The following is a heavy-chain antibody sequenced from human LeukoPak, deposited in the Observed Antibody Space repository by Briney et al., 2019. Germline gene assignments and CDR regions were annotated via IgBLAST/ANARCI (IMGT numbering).Heavy chain of an antibody. CDR1: GFTFSYAW. V-gene: IGHV3-15*01. CDR3: ARDPTYFRVDAFDI. CDR2: IKTKTDGGTT. J-gene: IGHJ3*02. Sequence: GGSLRLSCAASGFTFSYAWMSWVRQAPGKGLEWVGRIKTKTDGGTTDYGAPVKGRFTISRDDSKTTLYLQMNSLRAEDTAVYYCARDPTYFRVDAFDIWGQGTMVTVSS. D-gene: IGHD2/OR15-2a*01.